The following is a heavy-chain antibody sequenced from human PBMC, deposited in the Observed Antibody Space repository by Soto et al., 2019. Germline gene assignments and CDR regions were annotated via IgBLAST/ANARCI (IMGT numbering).Heavy chain of an antibody. Sequence: SVKVSYKSSGGTFSSFINYPINWVRQAPGQGLEWMGGIVPNVGTVNYAQKFRGKVTITADKSTGTAYMELSSLRSEDTALYYCARRDTSGFLRYFDNWGQGTQVTVSS. CDR1: GGTFSSFINYP. V-gene: IGHV1-69*06. J-gene: IGHJ4*02. CDR3: ARRDTSGFLRYFDN. D-gene: IGHD3-3*01. CDR2: IVPNVGTV.